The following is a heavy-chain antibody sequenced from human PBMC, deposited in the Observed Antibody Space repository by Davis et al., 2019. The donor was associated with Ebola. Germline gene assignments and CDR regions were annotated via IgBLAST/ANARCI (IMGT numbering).Heavy chain of an antibody. D-gene: IGHD1-1*01. CDR1: GYTFTSYD. Sequence: ASVKVSCKASGYTFTSYDINWVRQATGQGLEWMGWMNPNSGNTGYAQKFQGRVTMTRDTSINTAYMELSRLRSDDTAVYYCARAQFPTTSDHWGQGTLVTVSS. J-gene: IGHJ4*02. V-gene: IGHV1-8*01. CDR2: MNPNSGNT. CDR3: ARAQFPTTSDH.